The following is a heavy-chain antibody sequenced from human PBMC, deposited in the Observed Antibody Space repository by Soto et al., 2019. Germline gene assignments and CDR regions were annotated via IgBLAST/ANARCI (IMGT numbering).Heavy chain of an antibody. CDR3: ASLPNYYDSSGYSLF. V-gene: IGHV1-69*13. D-gene: IGHD3-22*01. CDR2: IIPIFGTA. CDR1: GGTFSSYA. J-gene: IGHJ4*02. Sequence: GASVKVSCKASGGTFSSYAISWVRQAPGQGLEWMGGIIPIFGTANYAQKFQGRVTITADESTSTAYMELSSLRSEDTAVYYCASLPNYYDSSGYSLFWGQGTLVTVSS.